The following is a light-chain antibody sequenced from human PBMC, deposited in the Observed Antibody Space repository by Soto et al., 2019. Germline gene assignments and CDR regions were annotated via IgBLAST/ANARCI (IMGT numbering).Light chain of an antibody. CDR3: QHSYSSPFT. CDR1: QSISTY. Sequence: DIQMTQSPSSLSACVGDRVTITCRASQSISTYLNWYQQKPGKAPNLLIYAASSLQSGVPSRFSGSGSGTDFTLTISRLQPEDFATYYCQHSYSSPFTFGPGTKVELK. CDR2: AAS. V-gene: IGKV1-39*01. J-gene: IGKJ3*01.